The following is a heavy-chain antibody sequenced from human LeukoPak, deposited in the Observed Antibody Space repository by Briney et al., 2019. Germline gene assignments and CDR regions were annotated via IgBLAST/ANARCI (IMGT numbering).Heavy chain of an antibody. J-gene: IGHJ4*02. V-gene: IGHV4-34*01. CDR2: INHSGRN. Sequence: SGTLSLTCAVYGGPFSGYYWSWIRQPPGKGLEWIGEINHSGRNNYNPSLKSRVTISVDTSKNQFSLKLSSVTAADTAVYYCARATGTKVPPGYWGQGTLVTVSS. D-gene: IGHD1-7*01. CDR1: GGPFSGYY. CDR3: ARATGTKVPPGY.